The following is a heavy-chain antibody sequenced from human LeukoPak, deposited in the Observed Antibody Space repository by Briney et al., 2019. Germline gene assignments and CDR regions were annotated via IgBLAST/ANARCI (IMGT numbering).Heavy chain of an antibody. D-gene: IGHD3-10*01. J-gene: IGHJ3*02. CDR3: AKALGAFDI. CDR2: ISGSGGST. V-gene: IGHV3-23*01. CDR1: GFTFSSYA. Sequence: QSEGPLRLSCAASGFTFSSYAMTRVRQAPGKGLEWVSGISGSGGSTYYADSVKGRVTISRDNSKNTLYLQMISLRAEDTAVYFCAKALGAFDIWGQGTMVTVSS.